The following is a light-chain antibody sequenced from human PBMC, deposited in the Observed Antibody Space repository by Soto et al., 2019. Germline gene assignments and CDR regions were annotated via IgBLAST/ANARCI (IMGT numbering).Light chain of an antibody. Sequence: DIQITQTPSTLSASVGDRVTITCRASQSINSWLAWYQQKPGKAPRLVIYRASSLEGGVPSRFSGSGSGAEFTLTISSLQPDDFATYYCQYYDSYSGTFGPGTKVDIK. CDR3: QYYDSYSGT. V-gene: IGKV1-5*03. CDR2: RAS. J-gene: IGKJ3*01. CDR1: QSINSW.